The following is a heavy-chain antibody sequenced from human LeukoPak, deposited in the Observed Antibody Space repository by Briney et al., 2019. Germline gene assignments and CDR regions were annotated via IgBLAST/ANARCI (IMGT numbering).Heavy chain of an antibody. CDR3: ARVWPPVGMSSSAFDY. J-gene: IGHJ4*02. Sequence: GASVKVSCKASGGTFSSYAISWVRQAPGQGLEWMGGIIPIFGTANYAQKFQGRVTITADESTSTAYMELSSLRSEDTAVYYCARVWPPVGMSSSAFDYWGQGTLVTVSS. D-gene: IGHD6-6*01. V-gene: IGHV1-69*13. CDR2: IIPIFGTA. CDR1: GGTFSSYA.